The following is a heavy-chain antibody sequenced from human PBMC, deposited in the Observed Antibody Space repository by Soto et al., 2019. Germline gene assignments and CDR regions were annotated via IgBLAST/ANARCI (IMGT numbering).Heavy chain of an antibody. CDR3: ARARMVRGIIYYYGMDV. D-gene: IGHD3-10*01. J-gene: IGHJ6*02. CDR1: GGSISSDGNY. Sequence: QVQLQESSPGLVKSSQTLSLTCTVSGGSISSDGNYWSWIRQHPGKGLEWIGYIYYSGSTNYNPSLKSRVTISVDTSKNQFSLKLNSVTAADTAVYYCARARMVRGIIYYYGMDVWGQGTTVIVSS. CDR2: IYYSGST. V-gene: IGHV4-31*03.